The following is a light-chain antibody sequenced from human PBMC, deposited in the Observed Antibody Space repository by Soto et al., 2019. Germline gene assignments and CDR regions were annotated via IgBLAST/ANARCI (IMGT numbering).Light chain of an antibody. Sequence: EIVLTQSPATLSLSPGERATLSCRASQSVSSYLAWYQQKPGHAPRLLIYDASNMATGIPARFSGSGSGTDFTLTISSLEPEDFAVYYCQQRSNWPITFGQGTKVEIK. V-gene: IGKV3-11*01. CDR3: QQRSNWPIT. CDR1: QSVSSY. J-gene: IGKJ1*01. CDR2: DAS.